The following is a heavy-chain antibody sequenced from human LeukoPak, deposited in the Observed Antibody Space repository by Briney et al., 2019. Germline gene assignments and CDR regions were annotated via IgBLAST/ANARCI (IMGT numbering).Heavy chain of an antibody. CDR3: ARGRIGDFWSGRNWFDP. Sequence: SETLSLTCTVYGGSFSGYYWSWIRQPPGKGLEWIGEINHSGSTNYNPSLKSRVTISVDTSKNQFSLKLSSVTAADTAVYYCARGRIGDFWSGRNWFDPWGQGTLVTVSS. D-gene: IGHD3-3*01. CDR2: INHSGST. J-gene: IGHJ5*02. V-gene: IGHV4-34*01. CDR1: GGSFSGYY.